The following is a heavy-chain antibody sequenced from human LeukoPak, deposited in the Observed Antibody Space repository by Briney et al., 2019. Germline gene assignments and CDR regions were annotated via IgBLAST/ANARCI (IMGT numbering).Heavy chain of an antibody. V-gene: IGHV3-53*01. CDR1: GFTVSGNY. J-gene: IGHJ2*01. D-gene: IGHD3-10*01. CDR2: IYSGGST. Sequence: GGSLRLSCAASGFTVSGNYMSWVRQAPGKGLEWVSVIYSGGSTYYADSVKGRFTISRDNSKNTLYLQMNSLRAEDTAVYYCAREKAMVRGVISWYFDLWGRGTLVTVSS. CDR3: AREKAMVRGVISWYFDL.